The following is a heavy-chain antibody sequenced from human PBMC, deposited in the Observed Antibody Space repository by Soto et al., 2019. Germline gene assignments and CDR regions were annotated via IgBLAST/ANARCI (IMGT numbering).Heavy chain of an antibody. J-gene: IGHJ6*03. CDR2: ISWNSGSI. V-gene: IGHV3-9*01. CDR1: GFTFDDYA. Sequence: GGSLRLSCAASGFTFDDYAMHWVRQAPGKGLEWVSGISWNSGSIGYAGSVKGRFTISRDNAKNSLFLQMNSLRAEDTALYYCAKGSGDSSGWYGPEYYYYYMDVWGKGTTVTVSS. D-gene: IGHD6-19*01. CDR3: AKGSGDSSGWYGPEYYYYYMDV.